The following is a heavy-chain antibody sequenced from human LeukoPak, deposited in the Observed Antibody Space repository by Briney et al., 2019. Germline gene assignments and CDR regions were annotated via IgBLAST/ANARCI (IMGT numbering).Heavy chain of an antibody. Sequence: GGSLRLSCAASGFTFSNYAMSWVRQAPGKGLEWVSVISGGGSITYYADSVKGRFTISRDNSKNTLYLQMNSLRAEDTAVYYCAKDIGYSRGWYVFRPDYWGQGTLVTVSS. D-gene: IGHD6-19*01. V-gene: IGHV3-23*01. CDR2: ISGGGSIT. CDR1: GFTFSNYA. CDR3: AKDIGYSRGWYVFRPDY. J-gene: IGHJ4*02.